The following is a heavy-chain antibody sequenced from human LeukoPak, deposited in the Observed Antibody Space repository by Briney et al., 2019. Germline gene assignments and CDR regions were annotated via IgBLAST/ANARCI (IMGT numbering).Heavy chain of an antibody. D-gene: IGHD5-18*01. J-gene: IGHJ4*02. V-gene: IGHV3-21*01. CDR3: VAMGYNYFDP. CDR1: GFTFSTYS. Sequence: GGSLRLSCAASGFTFSTYSMNWVRQAPGKGLEWVSYIGSSSSYIDYAGSVRGRFTVSRDNAENSLYLQMNSLRDEDTAVYYCVAMGYNYFDPWGQGSLVIVSS. CDR2: IGSSSSYI.